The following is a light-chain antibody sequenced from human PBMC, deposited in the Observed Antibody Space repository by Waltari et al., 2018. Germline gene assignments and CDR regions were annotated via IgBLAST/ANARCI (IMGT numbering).Light chain of an antibody. Sequence: DIQMTQSPSSLSASVGDRVTITCRASQSISRFLNWYQQKPGKAPKLLIYAASSLQSGVPSRFSGSGSGTDFTLTISSLQPEDFAIYYCQQSYSIPQYTFGRG. CDR2: AAS. CDR3: QQSYSIPQYT. J-gene: IGKJ2*01. V-gene: IGKV1-39*01. CDR1: QSISRF.